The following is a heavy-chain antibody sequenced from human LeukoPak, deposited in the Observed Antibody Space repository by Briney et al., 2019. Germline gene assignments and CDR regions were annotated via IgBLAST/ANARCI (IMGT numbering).Heavy chain of an antibody. J-gene: IGHJ4*02. CDR2: INPYGGDT. CDR3: ARDQSRPYCSGSTCPPGY. V-gene: IGHV1-46*01. D-gene: IGHD2-15*01. CDR1: GYAFISYY. Sequence: ASVKVSCKASGYAFISYYIHWVRQAPGQGLEWMGIINPYGGDTNYAQKFQGRVTMTRDTSTNTAYMELSSLISADTAVYYCARDQSRPYCSGSTCPPGYWGQGTLVTVSS.